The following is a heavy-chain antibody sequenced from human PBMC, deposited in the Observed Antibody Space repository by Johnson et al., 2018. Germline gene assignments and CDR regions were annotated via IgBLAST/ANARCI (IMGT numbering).Heavy chain of an antibody. V-gene: IGHV3-30*18. D-gene: IGHD2/OR15-2a*01. CDR3: TKSDPRIGTDDFEF. Sequence: QVQLVESGGGVVQXGRSXRLXCAASGFTFSNYNMHWVRQTPAKGLEWVAVISHDVNNKYYADSVKGRFTTSRDNSKNTLYLQMNSLRKEDTGIYHCTKSDPRIGTDDFEFWGQGTLVAVSS. CDR1: GFTFSNYN. J-gene: IGHJ4*02. CDR2: ISHDVNNK.